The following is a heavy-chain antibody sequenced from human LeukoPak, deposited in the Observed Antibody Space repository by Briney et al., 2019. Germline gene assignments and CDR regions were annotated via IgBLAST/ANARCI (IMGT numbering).Heavy chain of an antibody. CDR1: GFTFSSYG. D-gene: IGHD1-26*01. V-gene: IGHV3-7*01. CDR2: IKQDGSEK. Sequence: PGGSLRLSCAASGFTFSSYGMSWVRQAPGKGLEWVANIKQDGSEKYYVDSVKGRLTISRDNAKNSLYLQMNSLRAEDTAVYYCAANIIVGAENWFDPWGQGTLVTVSS. CDR3: AANIIVGAENWFDP. J-gene: IGHJ5*02.